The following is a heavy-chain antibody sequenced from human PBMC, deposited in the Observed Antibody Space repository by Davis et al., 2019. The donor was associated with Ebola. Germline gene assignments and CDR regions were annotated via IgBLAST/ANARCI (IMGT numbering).Heavy chain of an antibody. CDR3: ARHSGAGTYAPYYYYYGMDV. D-gene: IGHD6-13*01. Sequence: ASVKVSCKASGYTFTGYYMHWVRQAPGQGLEWMGRINPNSGGTNYAQKFQGRVTMTRDTSISTAYMELSRLRSDDTAVYYCARHSGAGTYAPYYYYYGMDVWGKGTTVTVSS. CDR1: GYTFTGYY. J-gene: IGHJ6*04. V-gene: IGHV1-2*06. CDR2: INPNSGGT.